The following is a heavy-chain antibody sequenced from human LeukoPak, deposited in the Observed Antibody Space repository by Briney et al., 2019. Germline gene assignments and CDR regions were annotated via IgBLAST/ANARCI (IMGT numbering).Heavy chain of an antibody. CDR2: IDPNSGGT. Sequence: GASVKVSCKASGYTFSAYYLHSVRQAPGQGLEWMGWIDPNSGGTKYAQNFQGRVAMTRDTSISTAYMELSSLRSADTAVYYCARIGISGSYWDFDQWGQGTLVTVSS. V-gene: IGHV1-2*02. CDR3: ARIGISGSYWDFDQ. CDR1: GYTFSAYY. D-gene: IGHD1-26*01. J-gene: IGHJ4*02.